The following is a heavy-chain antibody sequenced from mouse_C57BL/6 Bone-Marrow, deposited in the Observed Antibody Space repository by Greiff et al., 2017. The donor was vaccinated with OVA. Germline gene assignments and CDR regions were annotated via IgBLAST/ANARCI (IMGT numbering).Heavy chain of an antibody. V-gene: IGHV1-22*01. CDR3: ARTTPTDY. D-gene: IGHD1-1*01. J-gene: IGHJ2*01. Sequence: EVQRVEPGPELVKPGASVKMSCKASGYTFTDYNMHWVKPSHGKSLEWIGYINPNNGGTSYNQKFKGKATLTVNKSSSTAYMELRSLTSEDSAVYYCARTTPTDYWGQGTTLTVSS. CDR2: INPNNGGT. CDR1: GYTFTDYN.